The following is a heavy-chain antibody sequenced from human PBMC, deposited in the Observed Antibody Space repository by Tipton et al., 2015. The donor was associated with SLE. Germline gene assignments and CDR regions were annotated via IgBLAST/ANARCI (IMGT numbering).Heavy chain of an antibody. CDR3: ARGYLDYDGGTYRYATWFDS. Sequence: TLSLTCDIHGGSFSDYYWTWTRQTPLKGLEWIAEMNHSGSISYNPSLRSRVTISGDTSKNEFSLKLSSVTAADTAVYFCARGYLDYDGGTYRYATWFDSWGQGTLVTVSS. CDR2: MNHSGSI. J-gene: IGHJ5*01. D-gene: IGHD3-16*02. V-gene: IGHV4-34*01. CDR1: GGSFSDYY.